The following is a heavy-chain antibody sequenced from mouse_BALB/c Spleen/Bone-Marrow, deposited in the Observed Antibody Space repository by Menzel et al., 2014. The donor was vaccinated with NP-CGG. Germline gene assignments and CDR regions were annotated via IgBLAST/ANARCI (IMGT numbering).Heavy chain of an antibody. CDR2: ISSGGSYI. CDR1: GFTFSGYA. V-gene: IGHV5-9-1*01. J-gene: IGHJ3*01. CDR3: ARPDPWFAY. Sequence: EVNLVESGGGLVKPGGSLELSCAASGFTFSGYAMSWVRQSPEKRLEWVATISSGGSYIHCPDSVKGRFTISRDNAKNTLYLQMSSLRSEDTAIYYCARPDPWFAYWGQGTLVTVSA.